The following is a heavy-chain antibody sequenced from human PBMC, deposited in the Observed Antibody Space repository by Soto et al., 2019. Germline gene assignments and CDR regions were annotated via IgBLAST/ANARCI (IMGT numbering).Heavy chain of an antibody. D-gene: IGHD5-18*01. J-gene: IGHJ4*02. CDR3: AGGNRYSFHFDY. Sequence: GASVKVSCKASGYTFTDYHIHWVRQAPGQGLEWMGWVSPKSGGTSYAQKFQGWVTMTRDTSINTAYMEVTRLKSDDAAVYYCAGGNRYSFHFDYWGQGTLVTVSS. CDR2: VSPKSGGT. V-gene: IGHV1-2*04. CDR1: GYTFTDYH.